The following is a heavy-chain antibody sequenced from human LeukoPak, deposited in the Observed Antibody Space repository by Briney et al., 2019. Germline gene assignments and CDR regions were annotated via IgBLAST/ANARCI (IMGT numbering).Heavy chain of an antibody. CDR2: IYSGGST. CDR1: GFTVSSNY. D-gene: IGHD6-19*01. CDR3: ASTDSSGWYGGAFDI. J-gene: IGHJ3*02. Sequence: GSLRLSCAASGFTVSSNYMSWVRQAPGKGLEWVSVIYSGGSTYYADSVKGRFTISRDNSKNTLYLQMNSLRAEDTAVYYCASTDSSGWYGGAFDIWGQGTMVTVSS. V-gene: IGHV3-66*01.